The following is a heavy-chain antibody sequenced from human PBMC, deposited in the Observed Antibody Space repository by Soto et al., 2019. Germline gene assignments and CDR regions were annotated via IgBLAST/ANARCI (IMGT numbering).Heavy chain of an antibody. CDR2: ISAYNGNT. V-gene: IGHV1-18*01. D-gene: IGHD6-13*01. Sequence: ASVKVSCKASGYTFTSYGISWVRQAPGQGLEWMGWISAYNGNTNYAQKLQGRVTMTTDTSTSTAYMELRSLRSDDTAVYYCARGILGASIAAADWFDPWGQGTLVTVSS. CDR3: ARGILGASIAAADWFDP. J-gene: IGHJ5*02. CDR1: GYTFTSYG.